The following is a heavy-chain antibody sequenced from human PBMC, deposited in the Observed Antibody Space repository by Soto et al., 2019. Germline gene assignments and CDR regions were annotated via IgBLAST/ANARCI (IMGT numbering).Heavy chain of an antibody. J-gene: IGHJ5*02. V-gene: IGHV1-18*04. CDR2: ISAYNGNT. D-gene: IGHD1-1*01. Sequence: ASVKVSCKASGYTFTGYYMHWVRQAPGQGLEWMGWISAYNGNTNYAQKLQGRVTMTTDTSTSTAYMELRSLRSDDTAVYYCAGTADNWFDPWGQGTLVTVSS. CDR3: AGTADNWFDP. CDR1: GYTFTGYY.